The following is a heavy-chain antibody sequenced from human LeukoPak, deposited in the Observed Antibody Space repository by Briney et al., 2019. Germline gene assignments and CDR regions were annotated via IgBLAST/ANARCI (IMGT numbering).Heavy chain of an antibody. V-gene: IGHV3-7*01. Sequence: GGSLRLSCAASGFTFSSYWMSWVRQAPGKGLEWVANIKQDGSEKYYVDSVKGRFTISRDNAKNSLYLQMNSLRAEDTAVYYCARPGWNTTVTTHRNRYFDYWGQGTLVTVSS. CDR2: IKQDGSEK. J-gene: IGHJ4*02. CDR1: GFTFSSYW. CDR3: ARPGWNTTVTTHRNRYFDY. D-gene: IGHD4-17*01.